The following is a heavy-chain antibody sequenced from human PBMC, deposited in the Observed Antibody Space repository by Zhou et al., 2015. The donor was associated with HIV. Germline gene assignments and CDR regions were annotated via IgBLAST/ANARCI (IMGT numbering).Heavy chain of an antibody. CDR2: IRSDGIDK. J-gene: IGHJ4*02. CDR1: GFMLTSYG. Sequence: VQLVESGGALVRPGGSLTLSCAASGFMLTSYGMHWVRLAPGKGLDWVAFIRSDGIDKMYAPSVKGRFTISRDNVKNTMYLQMNSLRHDDAALYFCAQELLGPFDLWGQGTLVTVSS. V-gene: IGHV3-30*02. D-gene: IGHD2-15*01. CDR3: AQELLGPFDL.